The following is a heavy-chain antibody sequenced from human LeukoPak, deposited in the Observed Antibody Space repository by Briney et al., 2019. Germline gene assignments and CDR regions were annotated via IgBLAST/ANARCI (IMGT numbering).Heavy chain of an antibody. D-gene: IGHD6-19*01. CDR3: EKVVYVSSAWYFDY. J-gene: IGHJ4*02. V-gene: IGHV3-23*01. CDR1: GLTFSSYA. CDR2: NSDIGGST. Sequence: LAGGSLRLSWAASGLTFSSYAMRWVRQAPGKGLEWALPNSDIGGSTHYADSVRGRFTISRDNSKNSLHLQMNRLRAEDTDVYSCEKVVYVSSAWYFDYWGQG.